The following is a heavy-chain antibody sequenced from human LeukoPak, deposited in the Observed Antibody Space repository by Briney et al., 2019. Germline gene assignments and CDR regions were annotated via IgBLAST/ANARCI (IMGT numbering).Heavy chain of an antibody. J-gene: IGHJ3*02. CDR2: INHSGST. CDR1: GGSFSGYY. Sequence: PSETLSLTCAVYGGSFSGYYWSWIRQPPGKGLEWIGEINHSGSTYYNPSLKSRVTISVDTSKNQFSLELSSVTAADTAVYYCARRTYYDSSGHGKYAFDIWGQGTMVTVSS. D-gene: IGHD3-22*01. V-gene: IGHV4-34*01. CDR3: ARRTYYDSSGHGKYAFDI.